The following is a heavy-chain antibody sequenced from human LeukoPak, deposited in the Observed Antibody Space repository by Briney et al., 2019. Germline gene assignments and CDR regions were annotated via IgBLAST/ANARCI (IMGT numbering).Heavy chain of an antibody. CDR3: ARGRITLYYYYGMDV. D-gene: IGHD5-24*01. CDR2: INHSGST. V-gene: IGHV4-34*01. CDR1: GGSFSGYY. J-gene: IGHJ6*02. Sequence: ASETLSLTCAVYGGSFSGYYWSWIRQPPGKGLEWIGEINHSGSTNYNPSLKSRVTISVDTSKNQSSLKLSSVTAADTAVYYCARGRITLYYYYGMDVWGQGTTVTVSS.